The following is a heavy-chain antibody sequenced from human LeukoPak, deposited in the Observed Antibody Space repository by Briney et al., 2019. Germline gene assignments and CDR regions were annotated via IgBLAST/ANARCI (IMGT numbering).Heavy chain of an antibody. D-gene: IGHD2/OR15-2a*01. CDR1: GFTFSSYT. CDR2: ISRSRSYI. V-gene: IGHV3-21*01. Sequence: PGGSLTLSCAASGFTFSSYTLNWVRQSPGEGLEWVSSISRSRSYIYYADSVKGRFTISRDNAKNSLYLQMDSLRDDDTAVYFCAREIEGGGYFDLWGRGTLVTVSS. CDR3: AREIEGGGYFDL. J-gene: IGHJ2*01.